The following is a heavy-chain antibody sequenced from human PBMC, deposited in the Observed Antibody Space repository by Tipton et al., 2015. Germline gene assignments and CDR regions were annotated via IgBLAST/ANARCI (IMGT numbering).Heavy chain of an antibody. D-gene: IGHD3-22*01. CDR3: ARGSGAAVITMRGYFDS. CDR2: ISGSGFNT. CDR1: GFTFSTYP. Sequence: SLRLSCVVSGFTFSTYPMSWVRQAPGKGLEWVSSISGSGFNTNYADSVRGRFTMSRDNSNNTLALQMNSLGAEDTAVYYCARGSGAAVITMRGYFDSWGQGTLVTVSS. V-gene: IGHV3-23*01. J-gene: IGHJ4*02.